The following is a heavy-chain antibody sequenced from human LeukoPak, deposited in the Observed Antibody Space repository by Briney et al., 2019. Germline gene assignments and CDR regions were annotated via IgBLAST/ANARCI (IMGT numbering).Heavy chain of an antibody. CDR3: ARSYDSSAYSYFQD. Sequence: PSETLSLTCTVSGGSISSYYWSWIRQPPGKGLEWIGYIYYSGSTNYNSSLKSRVTMSVDTSKNQLSLKLSSVTAADTAVYYCARSYDSSAYSYFQDWGQGTLVTVSS. J-gene: IGHJ1*01. D-gene: IGHD3-22*01. V-gene: IGHV4-59*08. CDR2: IYYSGST. CDR1: GGSISSYY.